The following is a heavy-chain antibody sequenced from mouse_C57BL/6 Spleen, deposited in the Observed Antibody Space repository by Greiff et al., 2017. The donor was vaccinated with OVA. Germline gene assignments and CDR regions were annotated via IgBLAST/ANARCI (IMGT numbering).Heavy chain of an antibody. J-gene: IGHJ1*03. CDR3: APHYYGSSHWYFDV. CDR2: IYPSDSET. V-gene: IGHV1-61*01. CDR1: GYTFTSYW. Sequence: QVQLQQPGAELVRPGSSVKLSCKASGYTFTSYWMDWVKQRPAQGLEWIGNIYPSDSETHYNQKFTDKATLTVDKSSSTAYKQLSSLTAEDSAVNYCAPHYYGSSHWYFDVGGTGTTVTVPS. D-gene: IGHD1-1*01.